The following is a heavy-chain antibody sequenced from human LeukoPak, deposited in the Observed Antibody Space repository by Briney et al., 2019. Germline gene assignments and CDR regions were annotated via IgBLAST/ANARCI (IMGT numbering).Heavy chain of an antibody. CDR2: IYYSENT. J-gene: IGHJ4*02. D-gene: IGHD2-21*02. CDR3: ATYNCGGDCYSGYFDS. V-gene: IGHV4-39*01. Sequence: SETLFLTCSVSGGSMRRDTEYWGWIRQPPGRGLEWIGNIYYSENTYYNPSLKSRVTISVDTSKKQFPLKLTSVTATDTAVYYCATYNCGGDCYSGYFDSWGQGTLVTVSS. CDR1: GGSMRRDTEY.